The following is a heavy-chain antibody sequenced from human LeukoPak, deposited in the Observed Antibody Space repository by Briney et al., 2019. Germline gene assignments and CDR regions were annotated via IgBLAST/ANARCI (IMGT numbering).Heavy chain of an antibody. J-gene: IGHJ3*02. CDR1: GYTFTSYD. Sequence: ASVKVSCKASGYTFTSYDINWVRQAPGQGLEWMGWMNPNSGNTGYAQKFQGRVTMTRNTSISTAYMELSSLRSEDTAVYYCARGRYSYGQDAFDIWGQGTMVTVSS. D-gene: IGHD5-18*01. CDR2: MNPNSGNT. CDR3: ARGRYSYGQDAFDI. V-gene: IGHV1-8*01.